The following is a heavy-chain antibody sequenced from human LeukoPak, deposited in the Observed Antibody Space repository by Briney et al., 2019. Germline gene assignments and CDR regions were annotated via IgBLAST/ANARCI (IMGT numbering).Heavy chain of an antibody. D-gene: IGHD3-10*01. V-gene: IGHV5-51*01. J-gene: IGHJ4*02. CDR3: ARHHRSGYYYFDY. CDR2: TYPHDSDT. Sequence: GESLKISCKGSGYSFSTYWIGWVRQMPGKGLERMGVTYPHDSDTRYSPSFQGQVTISADKSISTAYLQWSSLRASDTAIYYCARHHRSGYYYFDYWGQGTLVTVSS. CDR1: GYSFSTYW.